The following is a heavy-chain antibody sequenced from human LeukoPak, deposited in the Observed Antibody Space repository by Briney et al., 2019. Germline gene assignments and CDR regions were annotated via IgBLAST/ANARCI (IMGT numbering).Heavy chain of an antibody. CDR1: GYTFTSYW. J-gene: IGHJ5*02. D-gene: IGHD2-2*01. Sequence: EASVKVSCKASGYTFTSYWISWVRQMPGKGLEWMGRIDPSDSYTNYSPSFQGHVTISADKSISTAYLQWSSLKASDTAMYYCARGNCSSTSCISPHNWFDPWGQGTLVTVSS. V-gene: IGHV5-10-1*01. CDR3: ARGNCSSTSCISPHNWFDP. CDR2: IDPSDSYT.